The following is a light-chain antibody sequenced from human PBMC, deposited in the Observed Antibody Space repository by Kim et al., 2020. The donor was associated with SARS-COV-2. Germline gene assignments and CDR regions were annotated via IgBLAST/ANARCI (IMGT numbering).Light chain of an antibody. CDR3: QQYNTYPYT. CDR2: KAS. CDR1: QSIGTW. Sequence: SASIGDRVTITCRASQSIGTWLAWYQQKPGNAPNPLIYKASSLHSGAPSRVSGSGSGTEFTLTISSLQPDDFATYYCQQYNTYPYTFGQGTKLEI. J-gene: IGKJ2*01. V-gene: IGKV1-5*03.